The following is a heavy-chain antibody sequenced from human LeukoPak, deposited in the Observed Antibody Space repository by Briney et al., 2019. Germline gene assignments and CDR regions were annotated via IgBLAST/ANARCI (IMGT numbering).Heavy chain of an antibody. CDR1: GYTFTGYY. CDR3: ARDDSSGKHDY. J-gene: IGHJ4*02. D-gene: IGHD3-22*01. V-gene: IGHV1-2*02. Sequence: ASVKVSCXASGYTFTGYYMHWVRQAPGQGLEWMGWINPNSGGTNYAQKFQGRVTMTRDTSISTAYMELSSLRSEDTAVYYCARDDSSGKHDYWGQGTLVTVSS. CDR2: INPNSGGT.